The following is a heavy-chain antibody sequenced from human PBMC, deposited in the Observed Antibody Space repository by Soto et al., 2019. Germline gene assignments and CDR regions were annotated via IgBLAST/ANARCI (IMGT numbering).Heavy chain of an antibody. D-gene: IGHD5-18*01. CDR3: ARPSSYGDPDDDAFDI. Sequence: PGESLKISCKGSGYSFTSYWIGWVRQMPGKGLEWMGIIYPGDSDTRYSPSFQGQVTISADKSISTAYLQWSSLKASDTAMYYCARPSSYGDPDDDAFDIWGQGTMVTVSS. CDR1: GYSFTSYW. V-gene: IGHV5-51*01. J-gene: IGHJ3*02. CDR2: IYPGDSDT.